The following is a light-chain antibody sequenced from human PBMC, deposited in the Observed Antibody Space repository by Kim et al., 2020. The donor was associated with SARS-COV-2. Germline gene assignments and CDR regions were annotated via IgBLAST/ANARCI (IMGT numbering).Light chain of an antibody. CDR2: ATS. J-gene: IGKJ3*01. V-gene: IGKV1-27*01. CDR1: QDTRNY. Sequence: DIQMTQSPSSLSASVGDRVTITCRASQDTRNYLAWYQQKAGKAPNLLIYATSTLQSGVPSRFSGSGSGTDFTLTISTLQPEDIATYYCQSYNTFVFTFGPGTKVDIK. CDR3: QSYNTFVFT.